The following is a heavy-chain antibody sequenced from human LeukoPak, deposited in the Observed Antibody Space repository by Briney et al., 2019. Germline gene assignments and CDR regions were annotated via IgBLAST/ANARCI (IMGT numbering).Heavy chain of an antibody. Sequence: PGGSLRLSCAASGFTFSSYEMNWVRQAPGKGLEWVSYISSSGSTIYYADSVKGRFTISRVNAKNSLYLQMNSLRAEDTAVYYCAELGITMIGGVWGKGPTVTISS. CDR1: GFTFSSYE. V-gene: IGHV3-48*03. D-gene: IGHD3-10*02. CDR3: AELGITMIGGV. CDR2: ISSSGSTI. J-gene: IGHJ6*04.